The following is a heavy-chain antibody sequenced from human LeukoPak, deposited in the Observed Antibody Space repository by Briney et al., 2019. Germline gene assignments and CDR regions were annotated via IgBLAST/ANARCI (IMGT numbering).Heavy chain of an antibody. J-gene: IGHJ3*02. V-gene: IGHV3-30*02. CDR1: GFTFSSYG. D-gene: IGHD2-2*01. Sequence: GGSLRLSCAASGFTFSSYGMHWVRQAPGKGLEWVAFIRYDGSNKYYADSVKGRFTISRDNSKNTLYLQMNSLRAEDTAVYYCAKEGAAILNHAFDIWGQGTMVTVSS. CDR2: IRYDGSNK. CDR3: AKEGAAILNHAFDI.